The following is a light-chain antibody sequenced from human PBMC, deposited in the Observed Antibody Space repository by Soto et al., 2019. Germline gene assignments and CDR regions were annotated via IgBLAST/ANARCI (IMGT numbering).Light chain of an antibody. CDR1: QSVSLS. J-gene: IGKJ4*01. CDR2: DAS. CDR3: QERSNWPLT. V-gene: IGKV3-11*01. Sequence: EIVLTQSPAPLSLSPGGRATLCCRSSQSVSLSLAWYQQKPGQAPRLLIYDASKRASGFPARFSGSGSGTDFTLTISSLEPEDFAVYYCQERSNWPLTFGGGTKVDIK.